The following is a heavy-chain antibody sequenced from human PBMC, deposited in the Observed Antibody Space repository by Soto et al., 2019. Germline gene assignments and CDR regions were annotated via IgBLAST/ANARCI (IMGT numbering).Heavy chain of an antibody. Sequence: ASVKVSCKASGYTFTSYDINWVRQATGQGLEWMGWMNPNSGNTGYAQKFQGRVTMTRNTSISTAYMELSSLRSEDTAVYYCARGLSIAAAGPWENWFDPWGQGTPVTVSS. CDR1: GYTFTSYD. CDR3: ARGLSIAAAGPWENWFDP. J-gene: IGHJ5*02. V-gene: IGHV1-8*01. D-gene: IGHD6-13*01. CDR2: MNPNSGNT.